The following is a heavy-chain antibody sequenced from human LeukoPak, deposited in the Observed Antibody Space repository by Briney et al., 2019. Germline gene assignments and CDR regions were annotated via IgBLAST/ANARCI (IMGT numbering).Heavy chain of an antibody. CDR2: ISDSVSGGST. J-gene: IGHJ5*02. V-gene: IGHV3-23*01. D-gene: IGHD5-18*01. Sequence: GGSLRLSCATSGFIFSNYGFHWVRQAPGKGLEWVSTISDSVSGGSTYYADSVKGRFTISRDNSKNTLYLQMNSLRAEDTAVYYCAKDRTGYSYGYFLSPWGQGTLVTVSS. CDR1: GFIFSNYG. CDR3: AKDRTGYSYGYFLSP.